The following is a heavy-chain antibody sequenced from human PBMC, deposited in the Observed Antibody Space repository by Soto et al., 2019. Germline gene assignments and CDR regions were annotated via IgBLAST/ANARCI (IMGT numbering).Heavy chain of an antibody. J-gene: IGHJ4*02. CDR3: ARDLTYIRQY. D-gene: IGHD2-2*02. Sequence: ASVKVSCKTSGYTFSTYHMRCVRQAPGQGLEWMGWISTAHSDVGYAQKFQGRFTMTTDKSTSTAYMELRSLTSDDTAVYFCARDLTYIRQYWGQGTLVTVSS. CDR1: GYTFSTYH. CDR2: ISTAHSDV. V-gene: IGHV1-18*01.